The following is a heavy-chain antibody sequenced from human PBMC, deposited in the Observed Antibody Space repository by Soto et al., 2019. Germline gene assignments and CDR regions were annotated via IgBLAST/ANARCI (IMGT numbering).Heavy chain of an antibody. Sequence: GGSLRLSCAASGFTFSHYGMHWVRQAPGKGLEWVAVIWHDGSKRYYVDSVKGRFTISRDNAKNTLFLQMSSLRAEDTAVYYCGRYDGSCYLNYWGQGFLVTVSS. CDR2: IWHDGSKR. CDR1: GFTFSHYG. J-gene: IGHJ4*02. D-gene: IGHD3-22*01. V-gene: IGHV3-33*01. CDR3: GRYDGSCYLNY.